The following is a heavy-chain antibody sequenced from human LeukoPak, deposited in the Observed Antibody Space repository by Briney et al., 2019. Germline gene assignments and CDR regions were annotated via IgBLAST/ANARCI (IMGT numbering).Heavy chain of an antibody. J-gene: IGHJ1*01. CDR1: GFTFSSYG. V-gene: IGHV3-30*02. CDR2: IRYDGSNT. Sequence: GGSLRLSCAASGFTFSSYGMHWVRQAPGKGLEWVAFIRYDGSNTYYADCVNDRFIISRDNSKNTLYLQMNSQRAEDRAVYYCAKDSPGGWELRGEYFQHWGKGTLVSVST. D-gene: IGHD1-26*01. CDR3: AKDSPGGWELRGEYFQH.